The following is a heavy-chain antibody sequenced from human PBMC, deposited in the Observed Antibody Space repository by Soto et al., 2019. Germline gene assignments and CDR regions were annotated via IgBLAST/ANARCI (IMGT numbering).Heavy chain of an antibody. Sequence: SLRLSCEASSVPFSTFWMHSGRRAPGKGLVWVSLINSDGSKTTYADSVKGRFTISRDNAKNTVYLQMTSLRAEDTAVYYCATVATHSYNWLDTWGQGTLVTVSS. J-gene: IGHJ5*02. D-gene: IGHD5-12*01. CDR2: INSDGSKT. V-gene: IGHV3-74*01. CDR1: SVPFSTFW. CDR3: ATVATHSYNWLDT.